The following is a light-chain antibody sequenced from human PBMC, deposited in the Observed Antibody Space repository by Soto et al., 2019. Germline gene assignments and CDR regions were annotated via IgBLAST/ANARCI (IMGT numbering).Light chain of an antibody. Sequence: ELVLTQSPATLSLSPGERATISFRASQSVSSSLAWYQQKFGQAPRLLIYDASNRATGIPARFSGSGSGTDFTLTISSLEYEDVAIYYCQQRSNWPLTFGGGTKVEIK. V-gene: IGKV3-11*01. J-gene: IGKJ4*01. CDR3: QQRSNWPLT. CDR1: QSVSSS. CDR2: DAS.